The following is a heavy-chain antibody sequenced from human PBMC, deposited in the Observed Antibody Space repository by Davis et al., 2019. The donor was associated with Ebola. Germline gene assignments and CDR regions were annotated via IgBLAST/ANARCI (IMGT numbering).Heavy chain of an antibody. D-gene: IGHD2-8*01. V-gene: IGHV3-23*01. J-gene: IGHJ4*02. CDR1: GFTFSSYA. Sequence: GESLKISCAASGFTFSSYAMSWVRQAPGKGLEWVSGISGSSGSTYYADSVKGRFTVSRDTSKNTLYLQMSSLKPEDTAVYYCIAEGTNGYSIFEYWGQGTLVSVSS. CDR2: ISGSSGST. CDR3: IAEGTNGYSIFEY.